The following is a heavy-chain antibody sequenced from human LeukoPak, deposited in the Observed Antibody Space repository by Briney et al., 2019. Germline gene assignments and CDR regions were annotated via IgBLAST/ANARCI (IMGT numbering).Heavy chain of an antibody. V-gene: IGHV3-30*04. CDR2: ISYDGSNK. J-gene: IGHJ5*02. Sequence: HPGGSLRLSCAASGFTFSSYAMHWVRQAPGKGLEWVAVISYDGSNKYYADSVKGRFTISRDNSKNTLYLQMNSLRAEDTAVYYCAKDRENFWSGDNWFDPWGQGTLVTVSS. CDR1: GFTFSSYA. D-gene: IGHD3-3*01. CDR3: AKDRENFWSGDNWFDP.